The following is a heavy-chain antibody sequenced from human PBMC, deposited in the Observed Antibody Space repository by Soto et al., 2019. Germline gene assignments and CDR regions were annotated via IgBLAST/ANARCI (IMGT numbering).Heavy chain of an antibody. J-gene: IGHJ4*02. CDR3: ARDTDGLHY. Sequence: EVQLVESGGGLVQPGGSLRLSCAASGLIFSNYRMHWVRHVPGKGLVWVSCISTDGSITNYADSVKGRFTVSRDNAKNTLYLQMNSLRAEATAVYYCARDTDGLHYWGQGTMVTVSS. CDR2: ISTDGSIT. V-gene: IGHV3-74*01. CDR1: GLIFSNYR.